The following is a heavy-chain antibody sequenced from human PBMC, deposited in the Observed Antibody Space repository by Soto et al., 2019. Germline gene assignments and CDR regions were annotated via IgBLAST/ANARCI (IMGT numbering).Heavy chain of an antibody. J-gene: IGHJ6*02. V-gene: IGHV3-53*01. CDR1: GLGVRNNY. D-gene: IGHD3-10*01. CDR3: VRPLPSGRNYGMDV. Sequence: GGSLRLSCTAYGLGVRNNYMSWVRQAPGMGLEWVSVIYSDGTTYYADSVKGRFTLSRDTSKNTLSLQMDSLRAEDTAVYYCVRPLPSGRNYGMDVWGQGTTVTVSS. CDR2: IYSDGTT.